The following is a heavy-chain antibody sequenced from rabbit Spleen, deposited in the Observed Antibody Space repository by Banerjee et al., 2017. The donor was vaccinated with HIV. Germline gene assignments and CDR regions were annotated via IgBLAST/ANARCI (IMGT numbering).Heavy chain of an antibody. CDR3: ARDAAGREDFNL. CDR1: GLDFSSNYW. D-gene: IGHD4-2*01. V-gene: IGHV1S45*01. J-gene: IGHJ4*01. Sequence: QEQLEESGGDLVKPGTSLTLTCKASGLDFSSNYWICWVRQAPGKGLEWIACIDVTKSGSSYYASWAKGRLTISKTSSTTVTLQMTSLTAADTATYFCARDAAGREDFNLWGQGTLVTVS. CDR2: IDVTKSGSS.